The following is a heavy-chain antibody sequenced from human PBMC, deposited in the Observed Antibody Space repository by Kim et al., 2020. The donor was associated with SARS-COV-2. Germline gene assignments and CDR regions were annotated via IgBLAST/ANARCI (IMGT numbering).Heavy chain of an antibody. CDR3: ARELIRGLFDP. J-gene: IGHJ5*02. D-gene: IGHD3-10*01. Sequence: TDSVQGRFTISRDNAKNTVPLQMNSLKVDDSAIYYCARELIRGLFDPWGYGTLVTVSS. V-gene: IGHV3-11*01.